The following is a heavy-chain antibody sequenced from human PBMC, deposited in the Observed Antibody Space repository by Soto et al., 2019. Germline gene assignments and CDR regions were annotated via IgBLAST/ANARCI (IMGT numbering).Heavy chain of an antibody. Sequence: PGGSLRLSFAASGFTFSSYAMSWVRQAPGKGLEWVSGISGSGGSTYYADSVKGRFTISRDNSKNTLYLQMNSLRAEDTAVYYCAKGVVPAAPVYGMDVWGQGTTVTVSS. CDR2: ISGSGGST. CDR1: GFTFSSYA. D-gene: IGHD2-2*01. CDR3: AKGVVPAAPVYGMDV. J-gene: IGHJ6*02. V-gene: IGHV3-23*01.